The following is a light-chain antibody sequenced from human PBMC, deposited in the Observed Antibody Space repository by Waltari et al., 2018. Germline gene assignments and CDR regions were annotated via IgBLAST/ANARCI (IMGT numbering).Light chain of an antibody. CDR3: QQYYSAPIT. V-gene: IGKV4-1*01. CDR2: SAS. J-gene: IGKJ5*01. CDR1: QNILYSSNNKNY. Sequence: DIVMTQSPDSLAVSLGERATSNCKSSQNILYSSNNKNYLAWFQQKPGQPPKLPIYSASTRESGVPERFSGSGSGTDFTLTINSLQAEDVAVYYCQQYYSAPITFGQGTRLEIK.